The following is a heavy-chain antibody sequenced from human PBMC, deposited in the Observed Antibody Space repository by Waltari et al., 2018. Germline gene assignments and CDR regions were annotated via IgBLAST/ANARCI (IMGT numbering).Heavy chain of an antibody. D-gene: IGHD1-7*01. Sequence: EVQLVESGGGLVQPGGSLRLPCAASGFTFNSSAMTCVRQAPGEGTEWGSNIIGKGVSGYDADAVEGRFTISRDNSRNTVYLQMSSLRAEDTAIYYCAKAHWDYGNYYYYYMDGWGNGTTVIVSS. CDR1: GFTFNSSA. V-gene: IGHV3-23*04. CDR3: AKAHWDYGNYYYYYMDG. J-gene: IGHJ6*03. CDR2: IIGKGVSG.